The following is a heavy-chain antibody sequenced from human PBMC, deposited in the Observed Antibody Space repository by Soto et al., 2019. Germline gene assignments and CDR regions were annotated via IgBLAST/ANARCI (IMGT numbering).Heavy chain of an antibody. CDR2: ISSSGSTI. D-gene: IGHD5-12*01. V-gene: IGHV3-11*01. CDR1: GFTFSDYY. CDR3: AREAAWSGYDINWFDP. Sequence: SGGSLRLSCAASGFTFSDYYMSWIRQAPGKGLEWVSYISSSGSTIYYADSVKGRFTISRDNAKNSLYLQMNSLRAEDTAVYYCAREAAWSGYDINWFDPWGQGTLVTVSS. J-gene: IGHJ5*02.